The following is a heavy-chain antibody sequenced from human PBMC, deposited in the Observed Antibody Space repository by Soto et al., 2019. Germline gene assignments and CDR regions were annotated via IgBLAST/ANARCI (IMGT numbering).Heavy chain of an antibody. D-gene: IGHD1-26*01. CDR1: GYSFTSYW. CDR3: ARLRWELLGLGYYYYGMDV. V-gene: IGHV5-51*01. J-gene: IGHJ6*02. CDR2: IYPGDSDT. Sequence: GESLKISCKGSGYSFTSYWIGWVLQMPWKGLEWMGIIYPGDSDTRYSPSFQGQVTISADKSISTAYLQWSSLKASDTAMYYCARLRWELLGLGYYYYGMDVWGQGTTVTVSS.